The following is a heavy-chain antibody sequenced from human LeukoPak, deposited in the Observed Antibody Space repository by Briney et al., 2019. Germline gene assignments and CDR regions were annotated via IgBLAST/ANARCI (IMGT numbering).Heavy chain of an antibody. D-gene: IGHD1-26*01. CDR1: GFMFNSYE. V-gene: IGHV3-48*03. Sequence: GGSLRLSGAASGFMFNSYEMNWVRQAPGEGLDGVSYSSKVGTTMDYADSVQGRITISRDNAKNSLYLQMNSLRAEHTAVYYCARDHPGPGINVYFDLWGRGTLVT. CDR2: SSKVGTTM. CDR3: ARDHPGPGINVYFDL. J-gene: IGHJ2*01.